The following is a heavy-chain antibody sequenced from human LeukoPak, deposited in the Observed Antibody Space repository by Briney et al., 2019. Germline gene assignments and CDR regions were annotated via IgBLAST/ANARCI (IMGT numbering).Heavy chain of an antibody. CDR2: INPNSGGT. V-gene: IGHV1-2*02. CDR1: GYTFTGYY. J-gene: IGHJ4*02. CDR3: ARDPVGATPYYFDY. D-gene: IGHD1-26*01. Sequence: ASVKVSCKASGYTFTGYYMHWVRQAPGQGLEWMGWINPNSGGTNYAQKFQGRVTMTRDTSISTAYMELSRLRSDDTAVYYCARDPVGATPYYFDYWGQGTLVTVSS.